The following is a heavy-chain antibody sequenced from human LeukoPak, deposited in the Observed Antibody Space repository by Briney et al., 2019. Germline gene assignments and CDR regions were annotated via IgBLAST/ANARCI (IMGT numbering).Heavy chain of an antibody. CDR3: ARDVPAYGGNPDAFDI. D-gene: IGHD4-23*01. Sequence: PGGSLRLSCAASGFTFSTYWMSWVRQAPGKGLEWLANIKQDGSEKYYVDSVKGRFTISRDNAKNSLYLQMNSLRAEDTAVYYCARDVPAYGGNPDAFDIWGQGTMVTVSS. CDR2: IKQDGSEK. CDR1: GFTFSTYW. J-gene: IGHJ3*02. V-gene: IGHV3-7*01.